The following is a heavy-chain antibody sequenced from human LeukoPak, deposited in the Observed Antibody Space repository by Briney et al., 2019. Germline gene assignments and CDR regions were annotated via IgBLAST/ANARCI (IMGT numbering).Heavy chain of an antibody. D-gene: IGHD1-1*01. V-gene: IGHV3-30*02. CDR1: GFTFSSYW. Sequence: GSLRLSCAASGFTFSSYWMSWVRQAPGKGPEWVAFTRFDDSYKAYGDSVKGRFTISRDNSKNTLYLQMDSLRSDDTAVYYCAKSSAGITWFDPWGQGTLVTVSS. J-gene: IGHJ5*02. CDR3: AKSSAGITWFDP. CDR2: TRFDDSYK.